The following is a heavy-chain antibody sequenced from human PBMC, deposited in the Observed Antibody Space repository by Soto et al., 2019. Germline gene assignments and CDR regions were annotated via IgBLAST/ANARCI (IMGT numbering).Heavy chain of an antibody. CDR2: IIPIFDTA. J-gene: IGHJ6*02. Sequence: QVQLVQSGAEVKKPGSSVKVSCKTSGGTFSSYAISWVRQAPGQGLEWMGGIIPIFDTANDAQKFQGSVTITPDESTTKAYMELNSLRSEDTAVYHCAGHHCISTSCYYYYYYSMDVGGQGSTVTVSS. CDR1: GGTFSSYA. V-gene: IGHV1-69*05. CDR3: AGHHCISTSCYYYYYYSMDV. D-gene: IGHD2-2*01.